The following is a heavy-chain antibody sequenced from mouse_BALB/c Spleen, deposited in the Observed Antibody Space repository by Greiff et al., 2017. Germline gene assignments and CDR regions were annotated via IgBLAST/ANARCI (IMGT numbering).Heavy chain of an antibody. CDR3: ARGLLYYAMDY. J-gene: IGHJ4*01. V-gene: IGHV1-69*02. CDR2: IDPSDSYT. D-gene: IGHD2-1*01. Sequence: QVQLKQPGAELVKPGASVKLSCKASGYTFTSYWMHWVKQRPGQGLEWIGEIDPSDSYTNYNQKFKGKATLTVDKSSSTAYMQLSSLTSEDSAVYYCARGLLYYAMDYWGQGTSVTVSS. CDR1: GYTFTSYW.